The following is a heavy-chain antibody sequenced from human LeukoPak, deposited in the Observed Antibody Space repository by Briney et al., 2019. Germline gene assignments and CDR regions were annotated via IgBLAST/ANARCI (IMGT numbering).Heavy chain of an antibody. V-gene: IGHV3-33*06. J-gene: IGHJ4*02. D-gene: IGHD1-7*01. CDR2: IWYDGSNK. CDR3: AKDRGMAGTTVDY. Sequence: GGSLRLSCAASGFTFSSYGMHWVRQAPGKGLEWGAVIWYDGSNKYYADSVKGRFTISRDNSKNTLYLQMNSLRAEDTAVYYCAKDRGMAGTTVDYWGQGTLVTVSS. CDR1: GFTFSSYG.